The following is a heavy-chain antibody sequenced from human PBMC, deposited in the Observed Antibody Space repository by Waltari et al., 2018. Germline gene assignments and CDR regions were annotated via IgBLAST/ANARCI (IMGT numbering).Heavy chain of an antibody. CDR2: IYYSGST. Sequence: QVQLQESGPGLVKPSETLSLTCTVSGGSISSYSWSWIRQPTGKGMEWIGYIYYSGSTNYNPSLKSRVTISVDTSKNQFSLKLSAGTAADTAVYYCARGGGYSYGYNWFDPWGQGTLVTVSS. CDR3: ARGGGYSYGYNWFDP. J-gene: IGHJ5*02. D-gene: IGHD5-18*01. V-gene: IGHV4-59*01. CDR1: GGSISSYS.